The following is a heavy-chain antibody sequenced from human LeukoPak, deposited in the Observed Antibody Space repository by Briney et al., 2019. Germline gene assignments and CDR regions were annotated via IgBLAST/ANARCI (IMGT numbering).Heavy chain of an antibody. CDR2: VYPEDGET. CDR3: ATGRYCSGGSCYLDY. D-gene: IGHD2-15*01. V-gene: IGHV1-69-2*01. J-gene: IGHJ4*02. CDR1: GYTFTDYY. Sequence: ASVKLSCKVSGYTFTDYYMHWVQQAPGKGLEWMGLVYPEDGETIYAEKFQGRVTITADTSTDTAYMELSSLRSEDTAVYYCATGRYCSGGSCYLDYWGQGTLVTVSS.